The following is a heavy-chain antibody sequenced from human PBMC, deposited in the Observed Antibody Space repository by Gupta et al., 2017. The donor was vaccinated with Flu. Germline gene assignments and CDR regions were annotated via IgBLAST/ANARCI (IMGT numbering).Heavy chain of an antibody. J-gene: IGHJ6*02. CDR3: ARGSLIAAADYYYYYGMDV. V-gene: IGHV1-69*01. D-gene: IGHD6-13*01. CDR2: IIPIFGTA. CDR1: GGTFSSYA. Sequence: QVQLVQSGAEVKKPGSSVKVACKASGGTFSSYAISWVRQAPGQGLEWMGGIIPIFGTANYAQKFQGRVTITADESTSTAYMELSSLRSEDTAVYYCARGSLIAAADYYYYYGMDVWGQGTTVTVSS.